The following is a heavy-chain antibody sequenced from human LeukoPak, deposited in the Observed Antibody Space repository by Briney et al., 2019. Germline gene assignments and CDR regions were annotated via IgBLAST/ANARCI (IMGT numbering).Heavy chain of an antibody. D-gene: IGHD2-2*01. CDR3: ARDGVPAASYYFDY. CDR2: IYDSGST. CDR1: GGSISDYY. J-gene: IGHJ4*02. Sequence: PSETLSLTCTVSGGSISDYYWTWIRQPPGKGLEWIGYIYDSGSTNYNPSLRSRVTISVDTSKNQVSLKLSSVTAADTAVYHCARDGVPAASYYFDYWGQGTLVTVSS. V-gene: IGHV4-59*01.